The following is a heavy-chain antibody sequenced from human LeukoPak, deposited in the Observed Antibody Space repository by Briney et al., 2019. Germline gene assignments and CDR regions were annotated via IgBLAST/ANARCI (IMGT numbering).Heavy chain of an antibody. CDR2: ISGSGGST. CDR3: AKEGYYDSSGYYTFDY. J-gene: IGHJ4*02. Sequence: GGSLRLSCAASGFTFSSYAMSWVRQAPGKGLEWVSAISGSGGSTYYADSVKGRFTISRDNSKNTLYLQMNSLGAEDTAVYYCAKEGYYDSSGYYTFDYWGQGTLVTVSS. V-gene: IGHV3-23*01. D-gene: IGHD3-22*01. CDR1: GFTFSSYA.